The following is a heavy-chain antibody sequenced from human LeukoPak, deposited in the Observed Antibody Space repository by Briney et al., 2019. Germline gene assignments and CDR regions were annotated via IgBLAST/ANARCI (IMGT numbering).Heavy chain of an antibody. CDR1: GFSFSSYA. V-gene: IGHV3-23*01. J-gene: IGHJ5*02. CDR2: ISDSGGGT. D-gene: IGHD2-2*01. CDR3: TKGWRSTTCDEARWFDP. Sequence: GGSLRLSCAASGFSFSSYAMSWVRQAPGKGLEWVSAISDSGGGTYYAESMKGRFTISRDNSKNDLYLQMSSLRVEDTAAYYCTKGWRSTTCDEARWFDPWGQGAQVTVSS.